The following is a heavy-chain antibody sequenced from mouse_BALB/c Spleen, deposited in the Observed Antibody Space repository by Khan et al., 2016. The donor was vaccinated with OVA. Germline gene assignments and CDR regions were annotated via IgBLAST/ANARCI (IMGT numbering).Heavy chain of an antibody. CDR2: ISSGSSTI. CDR1: GFTFSGFG. J-gene: IGHJ4*01. D-gene: IGHD2-3*01. Sequence: EVELVESGGNLVQPGGSRKLSCAASGFTFSGFGMHWVRQAPEKGLEWVAYISSGSSTIYYADTVKGRFTISRDNPKNTLFLQMTSLRSEDTAMYYCATRRIFDGYYGGAMDYWGQGTSVTVSS. V-gene: IGHV5-17*02. CDR3: ATRRIFDGYYGGAMDY.